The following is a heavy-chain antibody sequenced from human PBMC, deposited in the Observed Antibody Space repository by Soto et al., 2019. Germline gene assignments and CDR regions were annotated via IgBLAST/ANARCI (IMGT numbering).Heavy chain of an antibody. D-gene: IGHD2-2*01. CDR2: IYHSGST. J-gene: IGHJ6*02. CDR3: ARVVGGYYYGMDV. V-gene: IGHV4-4*02. CDR1: GGSISSSNW. Sequence: QVQLQESGPGLVEPSGTLSLTCAVSGGSISSSNWWSWVRQPPGKGLEWIGEIYHSGSTNCNPSLTSRVSISVDKSKNQFSLKLSSVTAADTAVYYCARVVGGYYYGMDVWGQGTTVTVSS.